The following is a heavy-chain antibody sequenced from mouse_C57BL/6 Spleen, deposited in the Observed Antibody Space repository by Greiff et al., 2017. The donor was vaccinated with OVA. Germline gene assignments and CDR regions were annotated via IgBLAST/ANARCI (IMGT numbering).Heavy chain of an antibody. CDR2: IDPSDSDT. Sequence: VQLQQPGAELVRPGSSVKLSCKASGYTFTSYWMNWVKQRPIQGLEWIGNIDPSDSDTHSNQKFKDKATLTVDNSSSTASMQLISLPSEDSAVTYSARCGGRWFDYWGQGTTLTVSS. CDR1: GYTFTSYW. CDR3: ARCGGRWFDY. J-gene: IGHJ2*01. D-gene: IGHD1-1*02. V-gene: IGHV1-52*01.